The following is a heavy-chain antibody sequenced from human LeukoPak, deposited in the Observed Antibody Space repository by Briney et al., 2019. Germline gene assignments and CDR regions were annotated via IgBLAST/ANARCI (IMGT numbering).Heavy chain of an antibody. J-gene: IGHJ4*02. D-gene: IGHD3-10*01. CDR3: VKQGSSTSTYYYGSGSYTPDY. V-gene: IGHV3-30-3*02. CDR1: GFTFSSYA. Sequence: GGSLRLSCAASGFTFSSYAMHWVRQAPGKGLEWVAVISYDGSNKYYADSVKGRFTISRDNSKNTLYLQMNSLRAEDTAVYYCVKQGSSTSTYYYGSGSYTPDYWGQGTLVTVSS. CDR2: ISYDGSNK.